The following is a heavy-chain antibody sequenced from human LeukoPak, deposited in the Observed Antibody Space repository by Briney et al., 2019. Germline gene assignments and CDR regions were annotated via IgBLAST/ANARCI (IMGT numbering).Heavy chain of an antibody. CDR2: IYYSGST. D-gene: IGHD4-17*01. CDR3: ARVPLGDYLHY. J-gene: IGHJ4*02. CDR1: GGSISSSSYY. Sequence: PSETLSLTCTVSGGSISSSSYYWGWIRQPPGKGLEWIGSIYYSGSTYYNPSLKSRVTISVDTSKNQFSLKLSSVTAADTAVYYCARVPLGDYLHYWGQGTLVTVSS. V-gene: IGHV4-39*07.